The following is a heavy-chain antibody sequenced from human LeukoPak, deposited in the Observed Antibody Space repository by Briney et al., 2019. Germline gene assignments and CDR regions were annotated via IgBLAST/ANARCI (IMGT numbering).Heavy chain of an antibody. CDR1: GYSISSGYY. V-gene: IGHV4-38-2*02. CDR3: ARAIAVAARGAFDI. J-gene: IGHJ3*02. D-gene: IGHD6-19*01. CDR2: IYHSGST. Sequence: SETLSLTCTVSGYSISSGYYWGWTRQPPGKGLEWIGSIYHSGSTYYNPSLKSRVTISVDTSKNQFSLKLSSVTAADTAVYYCARAIAVAARGAFDIWGQGTMVTVSS.